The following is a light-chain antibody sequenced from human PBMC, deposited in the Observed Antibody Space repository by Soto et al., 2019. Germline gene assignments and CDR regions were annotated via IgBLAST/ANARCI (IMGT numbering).Light chain of an antibody. J-gene: IGKJ2*01. CDR3: QQYDTSQYT. Sequence: EIVLTQSPGTLSLSPGERATLSCRASQSVSSSYVAWYQQKPGQAPRLLIYGASSRATGIPDRFSGSGSGTDFTLTISRLEPEDFAVYYCQQYDTSQYTFGQGTKLEIK. CDR2: GAS. CDR1: QSVSSSY. V-gene: IGKV3-20*01.